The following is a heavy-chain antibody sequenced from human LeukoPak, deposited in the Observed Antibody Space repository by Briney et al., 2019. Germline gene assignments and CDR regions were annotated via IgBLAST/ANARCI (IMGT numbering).Heavy chain of an antibody. CDR1: GFTFRSYA. D-gene: IGHD6-13*01. Sequence: GGSLRLSCAASGFTFRSYAMSWVRQAPGKGLEWVSAISGSGGSTYYADSVKGRFTISRDNSKNTLYLQMNSLRAEDTAVYYCAKRSGYSSAAGTGTRRYFDYWGQGTLVTVSS. J-gene: IGHJ4*02. CDR3: AKRSGYSSAAGTGTRRYFDY. CDR2: ISGSGGST. V-gene: IGHV3-23*01.